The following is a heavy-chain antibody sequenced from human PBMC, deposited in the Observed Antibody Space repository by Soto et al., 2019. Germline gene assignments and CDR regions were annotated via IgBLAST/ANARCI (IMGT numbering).Heavy chain of an antibody. CDR3: ARLLGGSGSFIDY. D-gene: IGHD3-10*01. V-gene: IGHV3-74*03. CDR2: INSDGSSA. CDR1: GFIFSGYW. Sequence: EVQLVESGGGLVQPGGSLRLSCAASGFIFSGYWMHWVGRAPGKGLVWVSRINSDGSSATYADSVKGRFTISRDNAKNTMYLQMNSLRAEDTAVYYCARLLGGSGSFIDYWGQGTLVTVSS. J-gene: IGHJ4*02.